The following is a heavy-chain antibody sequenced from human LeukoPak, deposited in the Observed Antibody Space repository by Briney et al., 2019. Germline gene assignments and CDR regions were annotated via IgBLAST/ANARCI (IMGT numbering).Heavy chain of an antibody. CDR3: ARGLRPRDYYYYGLDV. CDR2: ISHSGST. J-gene: IGHJ6*02. CDR1: AGSIRTYY. V-gene: IGHV4-59*01. D-gene: IGHD4-17*01. Sequence: SETLSLTCTVSAGSIRTYYWSWIRQPPGKGLEWIGCISHSGSTDYNPSLKSRLTISVDTSKNQFSLKLTSVTAAVTAMYYCARGLRPRDYYYYGLDVWGPGTAVTVSS.